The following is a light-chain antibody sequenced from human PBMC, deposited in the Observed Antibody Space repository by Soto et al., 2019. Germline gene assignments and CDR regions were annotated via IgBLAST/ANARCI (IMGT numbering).Light chain of an antibody. CDR1: RSDVGGYNY. CDR3: SSYTSSSTLYV. Sequence: ALTQPASVSGSPGQSITISCTGTRSDVGGYNYVSWYQQHPGKAPKLMIYDVSNRPSGVSNRFSGSKSGNTASLTISGLQAEDEADYYCSSYTSSSTLYVFGTGTKLTVL. V-gene: IGLV2-14*01. J-gene: IGLJ1*01. CDR2: DVS.